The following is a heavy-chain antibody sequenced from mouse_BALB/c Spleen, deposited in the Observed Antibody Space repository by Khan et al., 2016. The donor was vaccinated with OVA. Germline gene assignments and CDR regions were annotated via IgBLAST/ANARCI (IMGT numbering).Heavy chain of an antibody. Sequence: QVQLQQSGPGLVAPLQSLSITCAISGFSLTNYGVHWVRQPPGKGLEWLVVIWSDGSTTYNSALKSRLTVTKDNSKSQVFLEMNSLQTDDTAMYFCARQPYYHYNIMDYWGQGTSVTVSS. CDR1: GFSLTNYG. J-gene: IGHJ4*01. CDR2: IWSDGST. CDR3: ARQPYYHYNIMDY. V-gene: IGHV2-6-1*01. D-gene: IGHD2-10*01.